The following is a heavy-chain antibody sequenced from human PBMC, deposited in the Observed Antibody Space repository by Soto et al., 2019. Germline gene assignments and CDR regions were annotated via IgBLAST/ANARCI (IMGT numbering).Heavy chain of an antibody. J-gene: IGHJ5*02. Sequence: WETLTLTCTVSGGSMSRYYWTWIRQPPGKGLEWIGNIHYTGSTNYNPSLKSRVTILLGTSTSQFSLKVSSVTAADTAVYYCARDLTISSTDGPLDPWGHGTLVTVSS. CDR1: GGSMSRYY. CDR2: IHYTGST. V-gene: IGHV4-59*01. D-gene: IGHD1-1*01. CDR3: ARDLTISSTDGPLDP.